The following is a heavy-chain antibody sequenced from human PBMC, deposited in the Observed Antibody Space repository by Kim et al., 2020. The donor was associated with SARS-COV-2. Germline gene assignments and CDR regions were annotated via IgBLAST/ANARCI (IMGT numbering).Heavy chain of an antibody. CDR2: IYYSGST. CDR1: GGSISSYY. Sequence: SETLSLTCTVSGGSISSYYWSWIRQPPGKGLEWIGYIYYSGSTNYNPSLKSRVTISVDTSKNQFSLKLSSVTAADTAVYYCARPRRGSQAFDIWGQGTMVTVSS. CDR3: ARPRRGSQAFDI. V-gene: IGHV4-59*01. J-gene: IGHJ3*02.